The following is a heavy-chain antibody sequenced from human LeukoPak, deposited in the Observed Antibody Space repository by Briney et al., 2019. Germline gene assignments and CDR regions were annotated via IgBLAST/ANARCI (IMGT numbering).Heavy chain of an antibody. CDR1: GFTFNTYA. CDR3: AKDYLKGNGIYDAFDV. D-gene: IGHD1-26*01. Sequence: PGGSLRLSCAASGFTFNTYAMSWVRQAPGKGLEWVSTIYTTHFTYHADSVKGRFTVSRDDSKNTPYLQMNSLRAEDTALYYCAKDYLKGNGIYDAFDVWGQGTMVTVSS. CDR2: IYTTHFT. J-gene: IGHJ3*01. V-gene: IGHV3-23*01.